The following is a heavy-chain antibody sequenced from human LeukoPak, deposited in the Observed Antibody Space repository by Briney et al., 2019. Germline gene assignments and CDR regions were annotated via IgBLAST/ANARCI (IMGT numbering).Heavy chain of an antibody. CDR2: IYTSGST. V-gene: IGHV4-4*07. CDR3: ARSSIAARPGYFDY. CDR1: GGSIISYY. J-gene: IGHJ4*02. Sequence: SETLSLTCTVSGGSIISYYWSWIRQPAGKGLEWIGRIYTSGSTNYKSSLKSRVTMSVDTSKNQFSLKLSSVTAADTAVYYCARSSIAARPGYFDYWGQGTLVTVSS. D-gene: IGHD6-6*01.